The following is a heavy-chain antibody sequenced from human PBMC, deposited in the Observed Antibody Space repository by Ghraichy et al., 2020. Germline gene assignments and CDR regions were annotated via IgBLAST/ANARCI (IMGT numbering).Heavy chain of an antibody. CDR2: INGNGGRI. CDR1: GFTFGNSA. CDR3: AKVGSSWWGGYYFDY. D-gene: IGHD6-13*01. J-gene: IGHJ4*02. V-gene: IGHV3-23*01. Sequence: GGSLRLSCAASGFTFGNSAMSWVRQAPGKGLEWVSGINGNGGRINYADSVKGRFTFSRDNSKSILYLQMNSLRAEDTAVYYCAKVGSSWWGGYYFDYWGQGTLVTVSS.